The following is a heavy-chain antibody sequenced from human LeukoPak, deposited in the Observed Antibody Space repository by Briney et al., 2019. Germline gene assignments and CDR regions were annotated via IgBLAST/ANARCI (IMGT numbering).Heavy chain of an antibody. CDR2: IYSGGST. V-gene: IGHV3-66*01. CDR1: GFTVSSDY. Sequence: GGSPRLSCAASGFTVSSDYMSWVRQAPGKGLEWVSVIYSGGSTYYADSVKGRFTISRDNSKNTLYLQMNSLRAEDTAVYYCAREAAAGLFDPWGQGTLVTVSS. J-gene: IGHJ5*02. D-gene: IGHD6-13*01. CDR3: AREAAAGLFDP.